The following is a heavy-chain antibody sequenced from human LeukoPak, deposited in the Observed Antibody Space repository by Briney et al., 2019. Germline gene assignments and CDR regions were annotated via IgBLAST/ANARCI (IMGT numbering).Heavy chain of an antibody. CDR1: GGSISSYY. V-gene: IGHV4-4*09. CDR3: ARGYCSSTSCSYYYYYYMDV. J-gene: IGHJ6*03. CDR2: IYTSGST. Sequence: PSETLSLTCTVSGGSISSYYWSWIRQPPGKGLEWIGYIYTSGSTNYNPSLKSRVTISVDTSKNQFSLKLSSVTAADTAVYYSARGYCSSTSCSYYYYYYMDVWGKGTTVTVSS. D-gene: IGHD2-2*01.